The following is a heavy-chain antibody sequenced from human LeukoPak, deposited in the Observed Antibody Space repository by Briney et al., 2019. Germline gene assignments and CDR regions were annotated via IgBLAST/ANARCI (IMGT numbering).Heavy chain of an antibody. CDR3: VRGEKWDLHAFDV. J-gene: IGHJ3*01. V-gene: IGHV4-34*01. Sequence: PSETLSLTCAVYGGSFSGYYWSWIRQPPGKGLEWIAEINHSGTTDYNPSLKSRLTISIDTSKNQFSLKVTSVTAADTALYYCVRGEKWDLHAFDVWGQGTVVTVSS. CDR2: INHSGTT. D-gene: IGHD1-26*01. CDR1: GGSFSGYY.